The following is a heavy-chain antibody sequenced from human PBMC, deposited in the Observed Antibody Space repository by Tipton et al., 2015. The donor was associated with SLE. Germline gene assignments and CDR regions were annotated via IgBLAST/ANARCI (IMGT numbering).Heavy chain of an antibody. CDR2: IYYSGNT. CDR1: GDSMSSGGYY. D-gene: IGHD3-10*01. Sequence: TLSLTCTVSGDSMSSGGYYWSWIRHHPGKGLEWIGYIYYSGNTFYNPSLKSRITISIDTSKNQFSLKLTSVTAADTAVYYCARQRLRLLSPLDAWGQGTTVTVSS. J-gene: IGHJ6*02. V-gene: IGHV4-31*03. CDR3: ARQRLRLLSPLDA.